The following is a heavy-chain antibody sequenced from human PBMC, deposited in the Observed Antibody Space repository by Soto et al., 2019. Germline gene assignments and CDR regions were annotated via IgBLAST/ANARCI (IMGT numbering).Heavy chain of an antibody. CDR1: GFILSNYA. V-gene: IGHV3-23*01. CDR2: IGGTDGDSDGVP. J-gene: IGHJ3*01. D-gene: IGHD7-27*01. CDR3: VKRGRNWGAFDF. Sequence: VQLLESGGDLVQPGGSLRLSCVASGFILSNYAMSWVRQAPGKGLEWVSTIGGTDGDSDGVPWYEDSVKGRFTISRDSSANTLFLHMDNLRAEDSAIYYCVKRGRNWGAFDFWGQGTTVVVSS.